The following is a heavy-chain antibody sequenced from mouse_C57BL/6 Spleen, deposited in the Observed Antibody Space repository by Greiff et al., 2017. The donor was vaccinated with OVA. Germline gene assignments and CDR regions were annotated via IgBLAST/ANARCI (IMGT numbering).Heavy chain of an antibody. D-gene: IGHD6-5*01. CDR1: GYTFTSYW. Sequence: QVQLQQPGAELVRPGSSVKLSCKASGYTFTSYWMHWVKQRPIQGLEWIGNIDPSDSETHYNQKFKDKATLTVDKSSSTAYMQLSSLTSEDTAVYYGAKSPLPYGGYYDVWGTGTTVTVSS. J-gene: IGHJ1*03. CDR3: AKSPLPYGGYYDV. CDR2: IDPSDSET. V-gene: IGHV1-52*01.